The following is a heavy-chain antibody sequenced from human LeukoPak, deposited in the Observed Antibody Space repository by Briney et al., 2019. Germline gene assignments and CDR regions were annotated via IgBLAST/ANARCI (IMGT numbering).Heavy chain of an antibody. CDR1: GYTFTSYD. J-gene: IGHJ6*02. V-gene: IGHV1-8*01. CDR3: ARSGGDCSGGSCYYYHGMDV. D-gene: IGHD2-15*01. CDR2: MNPNSGNT. Sequence: ASVKVSCKASGYTFTSYDINWVRQATGQGLEWMGWMNPNSGNTGYAQKFQGRVTMTRNTSISTAYMELSSLRSEDTAVYYCARSGGDCSGGSCYYYHGMDVWGQGTTVTVSS.